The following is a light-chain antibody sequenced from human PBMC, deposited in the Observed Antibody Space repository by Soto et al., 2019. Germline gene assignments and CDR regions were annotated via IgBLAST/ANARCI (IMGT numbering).Light chain of an antibody. J-gene: IGKJ4*01. V-gene: IGKV3-20*01. Sequence: ETVLTQSPGTLSLSPGERASLSCRASQSISGRYLAWYQQKPGQAPRLLIYDASSRATGIHDRFSGSGYRTDCILTFSRLEPEDSAVYSCQQYGSSPLTYGGGTKVEIK. CDR1: QSISGRY. CDR2: DAS. CDR3: QQYGSSPLT.